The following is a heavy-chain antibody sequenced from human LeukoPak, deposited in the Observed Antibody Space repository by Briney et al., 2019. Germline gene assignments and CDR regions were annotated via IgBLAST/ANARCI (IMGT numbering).Heavy chain of an antibody. D-gene: IGHD1-14*01. CDR2: ISGSGGST. Sequence: ETLSLTCAVSGGSISSTNWWSWVRQPPGKGLEWVSAISGSGGSTYYADSVKGRFTISRDNSKNTLYLQMNSLRAEDTAVYYCAKASGDSGAYAFDIWGQGTMVTVSS. J-gene: IGHJ3*02. CDR3: AKASGDSGAYAFDI. CDR1: GGSISSTN. V-gene: IGHV3-23*01.